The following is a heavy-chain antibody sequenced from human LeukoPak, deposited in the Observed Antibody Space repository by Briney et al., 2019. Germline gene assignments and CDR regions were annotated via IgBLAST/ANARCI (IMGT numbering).Heavy chain of an antibody. CDR3: ARDIIRYSGYDRGGGDFDY. CDR1: GFTFSSYS. J-gene: IGHJ4*02. V-gene: IGHV3-21*01. D-gene: IGHD5-12*01. CDR2: ISSSSSYI. Sequence: GGSLRLSCAASGFTFSSYSMNWVRQTPGKGLEWVSSISSSSSYIYYADSVKGRFTISRDNAKNSLYLQMNSLRAEDTAVYYCARDIIRYSGYDRGGGDFDYWGQGTLVTVSS.